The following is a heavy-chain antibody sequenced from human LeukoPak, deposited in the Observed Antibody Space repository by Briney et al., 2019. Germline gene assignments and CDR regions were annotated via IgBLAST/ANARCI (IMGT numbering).Heavy chain of an antibody. CDR2: ISWNSGSI. D-gene: IGHD5-12*01. CDR1: GFTFDDYA. CDR3: AKDGEASGYDSGNAFDI. Sequence: PVRSLRLSCAASGFTFDDYAMHWVRQAPGQGLEWVSGISWNSGSIGYAYSVKGRFTISRDNAKNSLYLQMNSLRAEDMALYYCAKDGEASGYDSGNAFDIWGQGTMVTVSS. J-gene: IGHJ3*02. V-gene: IGHV3-9*03.